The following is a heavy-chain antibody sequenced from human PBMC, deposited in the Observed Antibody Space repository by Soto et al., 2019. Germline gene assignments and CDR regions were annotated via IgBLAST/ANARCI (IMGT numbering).Heavy chain of an antibody. CDR2: THGGDANT. Sequence: PVVSLKIYCNGSGYTFSSDWIGWGRQMPGKGLEWMGITHGGDANTRYSPSFEGQVTISTDKSITTAYLQWSSLKASDTAMYYCARRGTYSSGWDYWGQGTLVTVSS. V-gene: IGHV5-51*01. J-gene: IGHJ4*02. CDR1: GYTFSSDW. CDR3: ARRGTYSSGWDY. D-gene: IGHD6-19*01.